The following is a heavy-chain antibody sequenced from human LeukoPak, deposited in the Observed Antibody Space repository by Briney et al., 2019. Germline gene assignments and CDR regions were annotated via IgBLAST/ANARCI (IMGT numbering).Heavy chain of an antibody. D-gene: IGHD6-6*01. CDR1: GFTFSSYA. V-gene: IGHV3-23*01. Sequence: QPGGSLRLSCAASGFTFSSYAMSWVRQAPGKGLEWVSAISGSGGSTYYADSVKGRFTISRDNSKNTLYLQMNSLRAEDTAVYYCANALGRELVSQYFQHWGQGTLVTVSS. CDR2: ISGSGGST. J-gene: IGHJ1*01. CDR3: ANALGRELVSQYFQH.